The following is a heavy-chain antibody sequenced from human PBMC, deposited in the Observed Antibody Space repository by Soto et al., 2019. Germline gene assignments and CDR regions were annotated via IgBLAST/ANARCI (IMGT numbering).Heavy chain of an antibody. CDR2: ISYLGNT. Sequence: SETLSVSFNILGGSISTYYWSRIRQSTGKGLEWIGYISYLGNTNYNPSLKSRVTISVDTPNNQFSLKLGSVTAAATAIYYCTGEGACRAPINIWAAGRMVTV. D-gene: IGHD2-21*01. V-gene: IGHV4-59*01. CDR3: TGEGACRAPINI. CDR1: GGSISTYY. J-gene: IGHJ3*02.